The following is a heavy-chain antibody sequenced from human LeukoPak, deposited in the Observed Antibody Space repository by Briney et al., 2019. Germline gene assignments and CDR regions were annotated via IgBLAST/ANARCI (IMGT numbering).Heavy chain of an antibody. V-gene: IGHV4-34*01. D-gene: IGHD5-18*01. CDR1: GGSFSGYY. CDR3: AKGAGGFSYYNWFDP. Sequence: SETLSLTCAVYGGSFSGYYWSWIRQPPGKGLEWVGEINHSGSTNYNPSLESRVTISVDTSKNQFSLKLASVTAADTAIYYCAKGAGGFSYYNWFDPWGQGTLVTVSS. J-gene: IGHJ5*02. CDR2: INHSGST.